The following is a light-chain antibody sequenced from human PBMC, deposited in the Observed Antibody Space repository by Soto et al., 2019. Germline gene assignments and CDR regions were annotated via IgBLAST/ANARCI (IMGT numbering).Light chain of an antibody. V-gene: IGKV3-11*01. Sequence: EIVMTQSPASLSVSPGERATLSCRASQSVSSYLAWYQQKPGQAPRLLMYDASNRATGIPARFSGSGSGTDFTLTISSLEPEDFAVYYCQQRSNWPPEFGPGTKVDI. CDR1: QSVSSY. CDR3: QQRSNWPPE. J-gene: IGKJ3*01. CDR2: DAS.